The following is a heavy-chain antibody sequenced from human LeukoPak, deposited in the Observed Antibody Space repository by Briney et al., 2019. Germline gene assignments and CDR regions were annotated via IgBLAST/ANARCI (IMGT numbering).Heavy chain of an antibody. CDR3: AKRLGATTPKLFDY. V-gene: IGHV3-30*18. CDR2: ISYDGSNK. D-gene: IGHD1-26*01. CDR1: GFTFSSYG. J-gene: IGHJ4*02. Sequence: GGSLRLSCAASGFTFSSYGMHWVRQAPGKGLEWVAVISYDGSNKYYADSVKGRFTISRDNSKNTLYLQMNSLRAEDTAMYYCAKRLGATTPKLFDYWGQGTLVTVSS.